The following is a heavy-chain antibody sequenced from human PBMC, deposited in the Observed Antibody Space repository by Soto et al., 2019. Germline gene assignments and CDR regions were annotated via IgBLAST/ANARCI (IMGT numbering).Heavy chain of an antibody. CDR2: IYYSGST. CDR3: ARGYDILTGPLDY. CDR1: GGSITSSSFY. J-gene: IGHJ4*02. V-gene: IGHV4-39*01. D-gene: IGHD3-9*01. Sequence: SETLSLTYTVSGGSITSSSFYWGWIRQPPGKGLEWIGIIYYSGSTYYNPSLKSRVTISVDTSKSQFSLNLNSVTAADTAVYYCARGYDILTGPLDYWGPGTLVTVSS.